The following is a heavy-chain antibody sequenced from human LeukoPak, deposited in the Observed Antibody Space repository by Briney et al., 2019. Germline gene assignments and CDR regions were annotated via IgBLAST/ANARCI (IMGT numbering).Heavy chain of an antibody. CDR3: ARAPVAGPAYFDY. CDR1: GFTFSSYW. V-gene: IGHV3-7*01. CDR2: IKQDGSEK. J-gene: IGHJ4*02. Sequence: GGSLRLSCAASGFTFSSYWMSWVRQAPGRGLEWVANIKQDGSEKYYVDSVKGRFTISRDNAKNSLYLQMNSLRAEDTAVYYCARAPVAGPAYFDYWGQGTLVTVSS. D-gene: IGHD6-19*01.